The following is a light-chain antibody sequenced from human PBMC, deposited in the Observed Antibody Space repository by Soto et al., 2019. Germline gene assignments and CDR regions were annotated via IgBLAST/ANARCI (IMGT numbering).Light chain of an antibody. CDR3: MQGTHWPPIT. CDR1: QSLVYSDGDTY. CDR2: KVS. V-gene: IGKV2-30*01. J-gene: IGKJ5*01. Sequence: DVVMTQSPLSLSVTLGQPASISCRSSQSLVYSDGDTYLNWFQQRPGQPPRRLIYKVSIRDSGVPDRISGSGSGTDFTLKISRVEAEDVGVYYCMQGTHWPPITFGQGTRLEIK.